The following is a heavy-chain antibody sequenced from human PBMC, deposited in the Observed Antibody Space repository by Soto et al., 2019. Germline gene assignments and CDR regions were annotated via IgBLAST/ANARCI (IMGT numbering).Heavy chain of an antibody. Sequence: QLQLQESGPGLVKPSETLSLTCTVSGGSISSSSYYWGWIRQPPGKGLEWIGSIYYSGSTYYNPSLKSRVTISVDTSKNQFSLKLSSVTAADTAVYYCAREDSRYNTTIDYYYYYGMDVWGQGTTVTVSS. J-gene: IGHJ6*02. CDR3: AREDSRYNTTIDYYYYYGMDV. CDR2: IYYSGST. D-gene: IGHD1-1*01. V-gene: IGHV4-39*02. CDR1: GGSISSSSYY.